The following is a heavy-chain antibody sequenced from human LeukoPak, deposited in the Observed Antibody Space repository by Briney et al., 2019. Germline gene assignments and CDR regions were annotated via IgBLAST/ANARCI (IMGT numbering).Heavy chain of an antibody. V-gene: IGHV4-34*01. CDR2: INHSGSA. CDR1: GGSFSGYY. Sequence: SETLSLTCAVYGGSFSGYYWSWIRQPPGKGLEWIGEINHSGSANYNPSLKSRVTISVDTSKNQFSLKLSSVTAADTAVYYCARGRGRYYDPGWAFDIWGQGTMVTVSS. CDR3: ARGRGRYYDPGWAFDI. J-gene: IGHJ3*02. D-gene: IGHD3-22*01.